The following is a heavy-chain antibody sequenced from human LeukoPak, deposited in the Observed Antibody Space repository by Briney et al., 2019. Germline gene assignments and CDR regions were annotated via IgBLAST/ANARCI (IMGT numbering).Heavy chain of an antibody. Sequence: GGSLRLSCAASGFTVSSNYMSWVRQAPGKGLEWVSVISGSGGSTYYADSVKGRFTISRDNSKNTLYLQVNSLRAEDTATYYCAKDILGGSGLDYWGQGTLVTVSS. CDR1: GFTVSSNY. D-gene: IGHD2-15*01. V-gene: IGHV3-23*01. CDR2: ISGSGGST. J-gene: IGHJ4*02. CDR3: AKDILGGSGLDY.